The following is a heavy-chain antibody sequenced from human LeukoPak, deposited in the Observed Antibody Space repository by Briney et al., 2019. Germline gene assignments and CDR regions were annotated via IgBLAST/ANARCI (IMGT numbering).Heavy chain of an antibody. CDR3: VKGGTRGTYFFDS. CDR2: IKQDGSEK. D-gene: IGHD3-10*01. CDR1: GFTFSSYW. J-gene: IGHJ4*02. Sequence: PGGSLRLSCAASGFTFSSYWMSWVRQAPGKGLEWVANIKQDGSEKYYVDSVKGRFTISRDNSKDTLYLQMNSLRAEDMGLYYCVKGGTRGTYFFDSWGQGTLVTVS. V-gene: IGHV3-7*01.